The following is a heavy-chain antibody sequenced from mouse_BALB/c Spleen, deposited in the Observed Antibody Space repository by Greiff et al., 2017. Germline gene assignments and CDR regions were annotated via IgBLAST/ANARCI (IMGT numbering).Heavy chain of an antibody. Sequence: QVQLQQSGAELVKPGASVKLSCKASGYTFTSYYMYWVKQRPGQGLEWIGEINPSNGGTNFNEKFKSKATLTVDKSSSTAYMQLNSLTSEDSAVYYCTRLDFDLLWPSMDYWGQGTSVTVSS. CDR3: TRLDFDLLWPSMDY. CDR2: INPSNGGT. V-gene: IGHV1S81*02. CDR1: GYTFTSYY. J-gene: IGHJ4*01. D-gene: IGHD2-1*01.